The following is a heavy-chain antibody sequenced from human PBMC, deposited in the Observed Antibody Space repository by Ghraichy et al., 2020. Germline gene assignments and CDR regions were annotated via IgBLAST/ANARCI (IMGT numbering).Heavy chain of an antibody. CDR2: IKQDGSET. CDR3: ARGDKGAY. D-gene: IGHD4/OR15-4a*01. J-gene: IGHJ4*02. Sequence: GGSLRLSCAVSGFTFSGYWMSWVRQAPGKGLEWVAHIKQDGSETYYVDSVKGRFTISRDNAKTSLFLQMNSLRAEDTAMYYCARGDKGAYWGQGTLVSVSS. CDR1: GFTFSGYW. V-gene: IGHV3-7*01.